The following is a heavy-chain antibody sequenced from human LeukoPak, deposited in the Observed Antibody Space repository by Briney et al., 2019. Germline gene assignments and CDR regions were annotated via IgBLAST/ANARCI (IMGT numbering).Heavy chain of an antibody. Sequence: SGESLKISCKASGYSFTSYWIAWVRQMPGKGLEWMGIIYPDDSHTIYSPSFQGQVTISADKSISTAYVQWSSLKASGTAMYYCARRGGSYFFDYWGQGTLVTVSS. CDR3: ARRGGSYFFDY. CDR2: IYPDDSHT. D-gene: IGHD1-26*01. V-gene: IGHV5-51*01. J-gene: IGHJ4*02. CDR1: GYSFTSYW.